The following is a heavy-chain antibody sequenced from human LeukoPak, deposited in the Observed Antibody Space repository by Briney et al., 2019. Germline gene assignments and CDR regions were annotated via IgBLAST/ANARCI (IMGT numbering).Heavy chain of an antibody. J-gene: IGHJ4*02. V-gene: IGHV1-46*01. D-gene: IGHD1-1*01. CDR3: ARELRRGGKQLGDYFDY. CDR1: GYTFTSNY. Sequence: ASVKVSCKASGYTFTSNYSHWVRQAPGQGPQWMGRINPSDGSTRYAQKFQGRVTMTRDTSTSTVYMELSSLRSEDTAVFFCARELRRGGKQLGDYFDYWGQGTLVTVSS. CDR2: INPSDGST.